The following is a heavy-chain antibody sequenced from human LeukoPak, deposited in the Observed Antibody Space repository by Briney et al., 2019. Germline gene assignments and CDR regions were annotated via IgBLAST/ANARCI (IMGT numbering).Heavy chain of an antibody. CDR3: ARATSSGLTFDY. J-gene: IGHJ4*02. CDR2: IYYSGST. Sequence: SETLSLTCTVSGGSISSSSYYWGWIRQPPGRGLEWIGSIYYSGSTYYNPSLKSRVTISVDTSKNQFSLKLSPVTAADTAVYYRARATSSGLTFDYWGQGTLVTVSS. V-gene: IGHV4-39*01. CDR1: GGSISSSSYY. D-gene: IGHD3-3*01.